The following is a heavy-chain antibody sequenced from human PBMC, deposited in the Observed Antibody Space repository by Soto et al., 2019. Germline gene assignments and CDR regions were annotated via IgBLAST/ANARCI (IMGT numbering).Heavy chain of an antibody. V-gene: IGHV1-8*01. D-gene: IGHD2-2*01. Sequence: ASVKVSCKASGYTFTSYDINWVRQATGQGLEWMGWMNPNSGNTGYAQKFQGRVTVTRNTSISTAYMELSSLRSEGTAVYYCARLYYCSSTSCYPGIHYYYGMDVWGQGTTVTVSS. CDR3: ARLYYCSSTSCYPGIHYYYGMDV. CDR2: MNPNSGNT. CDR1: GYTFTSYD. J-gene: IGHJ6*02.